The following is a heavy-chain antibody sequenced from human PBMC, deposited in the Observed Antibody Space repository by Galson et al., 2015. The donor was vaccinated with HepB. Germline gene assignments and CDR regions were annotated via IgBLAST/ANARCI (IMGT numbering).Heavy chain of an antibody. CDR2: IRSKANSYAT. J-gene: IGHJ3*02. Sequence: SLRLSCAASGFTFSGSAMHWVRQASGKGLEWVGRIRSKANSYATAYAASVKGRFTISRDDSKNTAYLQMNSLKTEDTAVYYCTRHEGIPGWRCSSTSCYRTDAFDIWGQGTMVTVSS. D-gene: IGHD2-2*02. V-gene: IGHV3-73*01. CDR3: TRHEGIPGWRCSSTSCYRTDAFDI. CDR1: GFTFSGSA.